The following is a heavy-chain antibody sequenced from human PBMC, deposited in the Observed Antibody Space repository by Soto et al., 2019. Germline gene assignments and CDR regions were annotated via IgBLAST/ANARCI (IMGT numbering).Heavy chain of an antibody. D-gene: IGHD3-22*01. CDR3: ARVHYYDSSGYSLNY. CDR1: GYTFTGYY. J-gene: IGHJ4*02. CDR2: INPNSGGT. Sequence: RASVKVSCKASGYTFTGYYMHWVRQAPGQGLEWMGWINPNSGGTNYAQKFQGRVTMTRDTSISTAYMELSRLRSDDTAVYYCARVHYYDSSGYSLNYWGQGTLVTVSS. V-gene: IGHV1-2*02.